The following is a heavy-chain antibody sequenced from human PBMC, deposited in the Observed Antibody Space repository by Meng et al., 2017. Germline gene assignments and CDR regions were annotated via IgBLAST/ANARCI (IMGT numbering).Heavy chain of an antibody. CDR1: GFSLSTSGVG. CDR2: IYWDDDK. CDR3: VRRRDYGDYIGY. V-gene: IGHV2-5*02. J-gene: IGHJ4*02. Sequence: QITLKESGPTLVKPTQTLTLTCTFSGFSLSTSGVGVGWIRQPPGKALEWLALIYWDDDKRYSPSLKSRLTISKDTSKNQVVLTMTNMDPVDTGTYYCVRRRDYGDYIGYWGQGTLVTVSS. D-gene: IGHD4-17*01.